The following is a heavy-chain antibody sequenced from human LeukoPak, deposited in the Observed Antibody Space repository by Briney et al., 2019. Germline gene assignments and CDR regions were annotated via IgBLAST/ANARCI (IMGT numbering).Heavy chain of an antibody. CDR3: AREGDSSSTY. D-gene: IGHD6-13*01. CDR2: IYYSGST. V-gene: IGHV4-31*03. CDR1: GGSISSGGYY. Sequence: SGTLSLTCTVSGGSISSGGYYWSWIRQHPGKGLEWIGYIYYSGSTYYNPSLKSRVTISVDTSKNQFSLKLSSVTAADTAVYYCAREGDSSSTYWGQGTLVTVSS. J-gene: IGHJ4*02.